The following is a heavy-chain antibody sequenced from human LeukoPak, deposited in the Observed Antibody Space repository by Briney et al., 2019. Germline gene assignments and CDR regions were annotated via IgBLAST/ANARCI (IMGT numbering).Heavy chain of an antibody. CDR2: ISYDGSNK. CDR1: GFTFSAYA. Sequence: PGGSLRLSCAASGFTFSAYAIHWVRQAPGKGLEWVAGISYDGSNKYYADSVKGRFTISRDNSKNTLYLQMNSLRAEDTAVYYCARESLRFLEWLFTPAGYMDVWGKGTTVTVSS. J-gene: IGHJ6*03. V-gene: IGHV3-30*01. CDR3: ARESLRFLEWLFTPAGYMDV. D-gene: IGHD3-3*01.